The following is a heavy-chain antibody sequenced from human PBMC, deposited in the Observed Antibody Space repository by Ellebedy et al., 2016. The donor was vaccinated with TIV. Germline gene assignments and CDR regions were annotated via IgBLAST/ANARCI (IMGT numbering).Heavy chain of an antibody. J-gene: IGHJ4*02. CDR3: AGGYSSGWTDY. V-gene: IGHV4-4*07. Sequence: MPGGSLRLSCTVSGGSISSYYWSWIRQPAGKGLEWIGRIYTSGSTNYNPSLQSRVTMSVDTSENQFSLKLSSVTAADTAVYYCAGGYSSGWTDYWGQGTLVTVSS. CDR1: GGSISSYY. D-gene: IGHD6-19*01. CDR2: IYTSGST.